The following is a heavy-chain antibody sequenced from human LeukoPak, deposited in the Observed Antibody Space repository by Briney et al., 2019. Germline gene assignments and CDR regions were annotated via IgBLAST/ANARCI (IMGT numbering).Heavy chain of an antibody. D-gene: IGHD3-10*01. J-gene: IGHJ3*02. V-gene: IGHV4-39*07. Sequence: SETLSLTCSVSGASISSGSNYWGWIRQPPGKTLEWIGSIYSSGSTYYNPSLKSRVIIIIGTTKNHFSLTLSSVTAADTAVYYCARSDGYGLVGIWGQGTMVTVSS. CDR2: IYSSGST. CDR3: ARSDGYGLVGI. CDR1: GASISSGSNY.